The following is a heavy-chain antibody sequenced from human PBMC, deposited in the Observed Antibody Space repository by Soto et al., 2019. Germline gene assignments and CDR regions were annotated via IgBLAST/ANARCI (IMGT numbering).Heavy chain of an antibody. CDR2: INPNSGGT. J-gene: IGHJ5*02. CDR1: GYTFTGYY. Sequence: SVKVSCKASGYTFTGYYMHWVRQAPGQGLEWMGWINPNSGGTNYAQKFQGRVTMTRDTSISTAYMELSRLRSDDTAVYYCARDYVAAAGNWFDPWGQGTLVTVSS. CDR3: ARDYVAAAGNWFDP. V-gene: IGHV1-2*02. D-gene: IGHD2-15*01.